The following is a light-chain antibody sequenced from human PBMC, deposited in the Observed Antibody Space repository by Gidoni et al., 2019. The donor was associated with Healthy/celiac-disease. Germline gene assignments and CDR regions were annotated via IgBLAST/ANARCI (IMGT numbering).Light chain of an antibody. CDR2: DVS. J-gene: IGLJ3*02. CDR3: CSYAATYWV. Sequence: SALTQPRSVSGSPGQSVTISCTGTSSDVCGYNYVCWYQQHPGKAPKLMIYDVSKRPSGVPDRFSGSKSGNTASLTISGLQSEDEADYYCCSYAATYWVFGGGTKLTVL. V-gene: IGLV2-11*01. CDR1: SSDVCGYNY.